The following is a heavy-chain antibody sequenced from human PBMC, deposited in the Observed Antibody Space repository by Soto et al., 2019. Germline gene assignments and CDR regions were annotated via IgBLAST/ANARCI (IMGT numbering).Heavy chain of an antibody. J-gene: IGHJ6*02. V-gene: IGHV4-59*01. D-gene: IGHD3-22*01. CDR1: GGSISSYY. Sequence: SETLSLTCTVSGGSISSYYWSWIRQPPGKGLEWIGYIYYSGSTNYNPSLKSRVTISVDTSKNQFSLKLSSVTAADTAVYYCARVKYDSSGYYLGYYGMDVWGQGTTATVS. CDR3: ARVKYDSSGYYLGYYGMDV. CDR2: IYYSGST.